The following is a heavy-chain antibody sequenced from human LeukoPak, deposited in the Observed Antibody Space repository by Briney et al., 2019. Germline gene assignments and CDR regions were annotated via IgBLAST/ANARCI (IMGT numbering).Heavy chain of an antibody. CDR2: INSDGSST. Sequence: GGSLRLSCAASGFTFSSYWMHWVRQAPGKGLVWVSRINSDGSSTSYADSVKGRFTISRDNSKNTLYVQMNSLRAEDTAVYYCAKDRASSWWYFDLWGRGTLVTVSS. CDR3: AKDRASSWWYFDL. V-gene: IGHV3-74*01. D-gene: IGHD5-18*01. J-gene: IGHJ2*01. CDR1: GFTFSSYW.